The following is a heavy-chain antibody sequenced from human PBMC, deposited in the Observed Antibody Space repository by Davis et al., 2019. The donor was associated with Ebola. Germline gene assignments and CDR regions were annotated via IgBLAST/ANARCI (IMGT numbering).Heavy chain of an antibody. J-gene: IGHJ5*02. D-gene: IGHD6-19*01. CDR3: ARDSHSSGWYGVNWFDP. CDR2: INQDGSEK. Sequence: GESLKISCAASGFTFSSYWMSWVRQAPGKGLEWVANINQDGSEKYYVDSVKGRFTISRDNAKNSLYLQMNSLRAEDTAVYYCARDSHSSGWYGVNWFDPWGQGTLVTVSS. V-gene: IGHV3-7*03. CDR1: GFTFSSYW.